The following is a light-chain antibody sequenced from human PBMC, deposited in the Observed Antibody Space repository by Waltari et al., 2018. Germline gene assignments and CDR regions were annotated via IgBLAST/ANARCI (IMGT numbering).Light chain of an antibody. CDR3: QQTYKTPQT. Sequence: DIQLTQSPSSLSASVGDRITITCRASETITKYLNWYHQKPGKAPKLLIYGVFSLHSGVSTRSSGSGSGTDFTLTIGSLQPEDFGTFYCQQTYKTPQTFGQGTKV. CDR1: ETITKY. V-gene: IGKV1-39*01. J-gene: IGKJ1*01. CDR2: GVF.